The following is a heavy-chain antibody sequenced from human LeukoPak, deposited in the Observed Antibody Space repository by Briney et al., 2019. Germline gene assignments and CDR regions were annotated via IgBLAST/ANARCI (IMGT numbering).Heavy chain of an antibody. D-gene: IGHD6-13*01. CDR2: ISSSSSYI. CDR1: GFTFSSYS. J-gene: IGHJ5*02. CDR3: ARGIAAAGRGWFDP. V-gene: IGHV3-21*04. Sequence: PGGSLRLSCAASGFTFSSYSMNWVRQAPGKGLEWVSSISSSSSYIYYADSVKGRFTISRDNAKNSLYLQMNSLRSDDTAVYYCARGIAAAGRGWFDPWGQGTLVTVSS.